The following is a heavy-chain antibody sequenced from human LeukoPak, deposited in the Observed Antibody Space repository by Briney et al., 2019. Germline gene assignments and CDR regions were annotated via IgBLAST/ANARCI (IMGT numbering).Heavy chain of an antibody. CDR2: INPNSGGT. J-gene: IGHJ4*02. CDR1: GYTFTDYY. D-gene: IGHD3-3*01. Sequence: ASVKVSCKASGYTFTDYYMHWVRQAPGQGLEWMGWINPNSGGTKYAQKFQGRVTMTRDTSITTAYMELSSLRSEDTAVYYCARAIVWSGYHRLDYWGQGTLVTVSS. V-gene: IGHV1-2*02. CDR3: ARAIVWSGYHRLDY.